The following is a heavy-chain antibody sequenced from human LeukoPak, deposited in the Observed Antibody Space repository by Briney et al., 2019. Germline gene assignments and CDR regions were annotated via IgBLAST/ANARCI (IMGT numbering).Heavy chain of an antibody. CDR3: ARDSPPLSLGMGTDY. Sequence: SETLSLTCTVSGGSISSSSYYWSWIRQPPGKGLEWIGSIYYSGSTYYNPSLKSRVTISVDTSKNQLSLKLSSVTAADTAVYYCARDSPPLSLGMGTDYWGQGTLVTVSS. CDR1: GGSISSSSYY. J-gene: IGHJ4*02. V-gene: IGHV4-39*07. CDR2: IYYSGST. D-gene: IGHD7-27*01.